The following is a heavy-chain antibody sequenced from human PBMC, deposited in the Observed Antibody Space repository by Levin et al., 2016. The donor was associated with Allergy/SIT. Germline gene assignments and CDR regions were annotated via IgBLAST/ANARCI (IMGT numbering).Heavy chain of an antibody. J-gene: IGHJ3*02. V-gene: IGHV1-2*04. D-gene: IGHD6-6*01. Sequence: ASVKVSCKASGYTFTGYYMHWVRQAPGQGLEWMGWINPNSGGTNYAQKFQGWVTMTRDTSISTAYMELSRLRSDDTAVYYCARTLGRLPARMDAFDIWGQGTMVTVSS. CDR3: ARTLGRLPARMDAFDI. CDR2: INPNSGGT. CDR1: GYTFTGYY.